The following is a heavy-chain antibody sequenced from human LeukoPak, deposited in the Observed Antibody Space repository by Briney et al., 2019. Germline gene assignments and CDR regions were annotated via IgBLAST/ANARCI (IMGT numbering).Heavy chain of an antibody. CDR3: AREGGYYYVDY. CDR1: GGSFSGYY. J-gene: IGHJ4*02. V-gene: IGHV4-34*01. CDR2: ISHSGST. D-gene: IGHD3-22*01. Sequence: SETLSLTCAVYGGSFSGYYWSWIRQPPGKGLEWIGEISHSGSTNYNPSLKSRVTISVDTSKNQFSLKLSSVTAADTAVYYCAREGGYYYVDYWGQGTLVTVSS.